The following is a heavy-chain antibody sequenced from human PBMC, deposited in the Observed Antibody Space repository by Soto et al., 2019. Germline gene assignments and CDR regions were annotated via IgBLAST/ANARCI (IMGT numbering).Heavy chain of an antibody. J-gene: IGHJ4*02. V-gene: IGHV1-69*13. CDR1: GGTFNRYA. D-gene: IGHD3-22*01. Sequence: SVKVSCKASGGTFNRYALSWVRQAPGQGPEWMGGIVPIFGTANYAQKFQGRVTITADGSTSTAYIELSSLRSEDTAVYYCARGANYDSGGYYFFFWGQGTRVTVSS. CDR3: ARGANYDSGGYYFFF. CDR2: IVPIFGTA.